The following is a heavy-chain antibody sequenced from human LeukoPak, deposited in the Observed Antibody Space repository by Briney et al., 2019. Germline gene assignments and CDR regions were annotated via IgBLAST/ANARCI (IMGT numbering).Heavy chain of an antibody. CDR3: AKDRSMTGNNDAFDI. V-gene: IGHV3-30*18. D-gene: IGHD1-20*01. CDR1: GFTFSSYG. J-gene: IGHJ3*02. CDR2: ISYEGRNI. Sequence: GGSLRLSCAASGFTFSSYGMHWVRQAPGKGLEWVTFISYEGRNIFYADSVTGRFIISRDNSKNTLYLQMNSLRDEDTAVYYCAKDRSMTGNNDAFDIWGQGTMVTVSS.